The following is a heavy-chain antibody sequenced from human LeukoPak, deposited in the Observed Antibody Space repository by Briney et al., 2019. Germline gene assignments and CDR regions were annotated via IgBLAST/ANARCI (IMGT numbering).Heavy chain of an antibody. CDR3: ARASRHKEWELLPIDAFDI. J-gene: IGHJ3*02. CDR1: GYTFTGYY. V-gene: IGHV1-2*02. Sequence: ASVKVSCKASGYTFTGYYMHWVRQAPGQGLEWMGWINPNSGGTNYAQKFQGRVTMTRDTSISTAYMELSRLRSDDTAVYYCARASRHKEWELLPIDAFDIWGQGTMVTVSS. D-gene: IGHD1-26*01. CDR2: INPNSGGT.